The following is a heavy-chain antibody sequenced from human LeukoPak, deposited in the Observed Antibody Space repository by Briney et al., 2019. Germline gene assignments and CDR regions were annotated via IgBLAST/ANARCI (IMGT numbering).Heavy chain of an antibody. CDR2: IRIDGNDK. CDR1: GFTLSDYG. D-gene: IGHD6-13*01. CDR3: ARSIAAVGGYYYMDV. Sequence: PGGSLTLSCAASGFTLSDYGPHWVRQAPGKGLEWVAFIRIDGNDKYYADSVKGRFTISRDDAKNSLYLQMNSLRAEDTAVYYCARSIAAVGGYYYMDVWGKGTTVTVSS. V-gene: IGHV3-30*02. J-gene: IGHJ6*03.